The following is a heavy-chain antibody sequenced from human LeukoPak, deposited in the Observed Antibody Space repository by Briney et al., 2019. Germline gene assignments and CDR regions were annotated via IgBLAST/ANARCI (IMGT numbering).Heavy chain of an antibody. CDR1: GFTFSSYW. CDR2: IKQDGSEK. J-gene: IGHJ4*02. CDR3: AKESGALGAPLYDY. Sequence: GGSLRLSCAASGFTFSSYWMSWVRQAPGKGLEWVANIKQDGSEKYYVDSVKGRFTISRDNSKNMLYLQMNSLRAEDTAVYYCAKESGALGAPLYDYWGQGILVTGSS. V-gene: IGHV3-7*03. D-gene: IGHD4/OR15-4a*01.